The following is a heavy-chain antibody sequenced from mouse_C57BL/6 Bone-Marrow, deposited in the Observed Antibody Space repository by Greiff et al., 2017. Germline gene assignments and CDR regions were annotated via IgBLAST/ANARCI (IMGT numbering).Heavy chain of an antibody. D-gene: IGHD4-1*01. J-gene: IGHJ2*01. CDR3: ERSGPLGRSFDY. CDR2: IYPTSGRT. CDR1: GYTFTSYW. Sequence: QVQLQQPGAELVKPGASVKMSCKASGYTFTSYWITWVKQRPGQGLEWIGDIYPTSGRTNYNEKFKSKTILTVDTSSNTAYMQLSSLTSEDSEVFYCERSGPLGRSFDYWGQGTTLTVSS. V-gene: IGHV1-55*01.